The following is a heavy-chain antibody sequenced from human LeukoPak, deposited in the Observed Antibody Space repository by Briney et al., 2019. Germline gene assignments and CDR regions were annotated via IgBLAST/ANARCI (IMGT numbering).Heavy chain of an antibody. J-gene: IGHJ4*02. CDR3: AKEGSGWSIDY. Sequence: GGSLRLSCAASGFTFSSYAMHWVRQAPGKGLEWVAVISYDGSNKYYADSVKGRFTISRDNAKNSLYLQMNSLRAEDTALYYCAKEGSGWSIDYWGQGTLVTVSS. V-gene: IGHV3-30-3*01. D-gene: IGHD6-19*01. CDR2: ISYDGSNK. CDR1: GFTFSSYA.